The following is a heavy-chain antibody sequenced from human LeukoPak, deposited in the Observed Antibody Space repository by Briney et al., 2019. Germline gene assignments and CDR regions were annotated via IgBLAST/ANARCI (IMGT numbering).Heavy chain of an antibody. CDR2: LYSGGST. Sequence: PGGSLRLSCAASGFTVSSNYMSWVRQAPGKGLEWVSILYSGGSTYYANSVKGRFTISRDNSKNTLYLQMNGLRPEDTAVYYCARGGALDIWGQGTMVTVSS. CDR1: GFTVSSNY. D-gene: IGHD3-16*01. J-gene: IGHJ3*02. CDR3: ARGGALDI. V-gene: IGHV3-66*02.